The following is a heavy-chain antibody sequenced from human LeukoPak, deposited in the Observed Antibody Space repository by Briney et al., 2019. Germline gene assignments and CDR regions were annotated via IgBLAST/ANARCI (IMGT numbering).Heavy chain of an antibody. CDR3: ARDHGSYLFDY. Sequence: ASVKVSCKASGYTFTGYYMHWVRQAPGQGLEWMGIINPSGGSTSYAQKFQGRVTMTRDTSISTAYMELSRLRSDDTAVYYCARDHGSYLFDYWGQGTLVTVSS. J-gene: IGHJ4*02. CDR2: INPSGGST. CDR1: GYTFTGYY. D-gene: IGHD1-26*01. V-gene: IGHV1-2*02.